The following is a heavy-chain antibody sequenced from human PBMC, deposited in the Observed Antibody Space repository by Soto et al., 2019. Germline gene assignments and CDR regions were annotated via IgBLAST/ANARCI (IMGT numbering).Heavy chain of an antibody. V-gene: IGHV1-18*01. CDR3: VRVPQRKNWFDP. Sequence: QVQLVQSGAEVKKPGASVKVSCKDSGYTFTSYGISWVRQAPGQGLEWMGWISAYNGNTNYAPKLQGRVTMTTDTSTSTAYMELRSLGSDDTAVYYCVRVPQRKNWFDPWGQGTLVTVSS. CDR2: ISAYNGNT. J-gene: IGHJ5*02. CDR1: GYTFTSYG.